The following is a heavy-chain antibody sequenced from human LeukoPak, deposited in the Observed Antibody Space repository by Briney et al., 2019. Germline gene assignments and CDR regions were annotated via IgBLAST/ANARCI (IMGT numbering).Heavy chain of an antibody. CDR2: VTSAGNT. D-gene: IGHD1-14*01. CDR3: ATKTAFDY. J-gene: IGHJ4*02. V-gene: IGHV3-23*01. Sequence: SGGSLRLSCAASGFTFSTYGMSWVRQAPGKGLEWVSSVTSAGNTYYADSVRGRFTISRDNSGNTLYLQMISLRAEDTAVYYCATKTAFDYWGQGTLVTVSS. CDR1: GFTFSTYG.